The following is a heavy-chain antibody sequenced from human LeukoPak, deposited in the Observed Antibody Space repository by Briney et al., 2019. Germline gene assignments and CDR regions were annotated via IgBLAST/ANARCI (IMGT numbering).Heavy chain of an antibody. J-gene: IGHJ4*02. V-gene: IGHV1-2*02. Sequence: ASVTVSCKASGYTFTGYYMHWVRQAPGQGLEWMGWINPNSGGTNYAQKFQGRVTMTRDTSISTAYMELSRLRSDDTAVYYCARGGYYDILTGYYRQYYFDYWGQGTLVTVSS. CDR1: GYTFTGYY. D-gene: IGHD3-9*01. CDR3: ARGGYYDILTGYYRQYYFDY. CDR2: INPNSGGT.